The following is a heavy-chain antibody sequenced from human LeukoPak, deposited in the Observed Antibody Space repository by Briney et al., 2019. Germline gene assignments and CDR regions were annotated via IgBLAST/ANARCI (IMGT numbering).Heavy chain of an antibody. CDR1: GFTVSSNY. J-gene: IGHJ4*02. CDR2: IYSGGST. D-gene: IGHD6-13*01. V-gene: IGHV3-66*01. Sequence: GGSLRLSCAASGFTVSSNYMSWVRQAPGKGLEWVSVIYSGGSTYYADSVKGRFTISRDNSKNTLYLQMNSLRAEDTAVYYCARDWQNTAAAGNRVYWGQGTLVTVSS. CDR3: ARDWQNTAAAGNRVY.